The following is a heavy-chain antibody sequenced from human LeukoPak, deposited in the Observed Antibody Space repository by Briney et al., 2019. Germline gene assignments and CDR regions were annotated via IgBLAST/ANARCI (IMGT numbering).Heavy chain of an antibody. V-gene: IGHV3-21*01. CDR1: GFTFSSYS. Sequence: PGGSLRLSCAASGFTFSSYSMNWVRQAPGKGLEWISSISSSSSYIYYADSVKGRFTISRDNAKNSLYLQMNSLRAEDTAVYYCARDGDTAMALFDHWGQGTLVTVSS. D-gene: IGHD5-18*01. J-gene: IGHJ4*02. CDR3: ARDGDTAMALFDH. CDR2: ISSSSSYI.